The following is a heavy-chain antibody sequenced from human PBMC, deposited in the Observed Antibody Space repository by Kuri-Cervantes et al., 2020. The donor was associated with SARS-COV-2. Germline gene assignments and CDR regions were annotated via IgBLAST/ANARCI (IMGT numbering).Heavy chain of an antibody. J-gene: IGHJ4*02. CDR2: ISYDGSNK. CDR3: AKAQAGEIVGATS. Sequence: GESLKISCAASGFTFSSYGMHWVRQAPGKGLERVAVISYDGSNKYYADSVKGRFTISRDNSKNTLYLQMNSLRAEDTAVYYCAKAQAGEIVGATSWGQGTLVTVSS. V-gene: IGHV3-30*18. CDR1: GFTFSSYG. D-gene: IGHD1-26*01.